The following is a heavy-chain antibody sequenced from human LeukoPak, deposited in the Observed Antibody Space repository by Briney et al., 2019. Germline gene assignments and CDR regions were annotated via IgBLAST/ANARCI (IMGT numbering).Heavy chain of an antibody. J-gene: IGHJ4*02. CDR3: ARLAAYSSGTFDY. CDR1: GDSISSYY. D-gene: IGHD6-25*01. V-gene: IGHV4-59*12. Sequence: SETLSLTCTVSGDSISSYYWSWIRQPPGKGLEWIGYIYYSGTTNYNPSLKSRVTTSVDTSKNQFSLKLSSVTAADTAVYYCARLAAYSSGTFDYWGQGTLVTVSS. CDR2: IYYSGTT.